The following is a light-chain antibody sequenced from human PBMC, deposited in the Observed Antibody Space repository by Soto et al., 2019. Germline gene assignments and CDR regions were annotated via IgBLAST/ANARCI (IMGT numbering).Light chain of an antibody. Sequence: DIQMTQSPSSLSASVGDRVTITCRASQSISSYLNWYQQKPGKAPKLLIYAASSLQSGVPSRFSGSGSGTDFTLTISSLQPEDFATYYCQQSYSTPRTFGQGPKLESK. J-gene: IGKJ2*02. CDR3: QQSYSTPRT. V-gene: IGKV1-39*01. CDR2: AAS. CDR1: QSISSY.